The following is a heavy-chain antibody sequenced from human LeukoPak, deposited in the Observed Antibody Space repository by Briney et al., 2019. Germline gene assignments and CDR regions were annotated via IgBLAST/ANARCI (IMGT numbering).Heavy chain of an antibody. CDR2: IYPGDSDT. CDR1: GYSFTSYW. D-gene: IGHD2-15*01. CDR3: ARLWDIVVVVAAHGWFDP. V-gene: IGHV5-51*01. Sequence: PGESLKISCKGSGYSFTSYWIGWVRQMPGKGLEWMGIIYPGDSDTRYSPSFQGQVTISADKSISTTCLQWSSLKASDTAMYYCARLWDIVVVVAAHGWFDPWGQGTLVTVSS. J-gene: IGHJ5*02.